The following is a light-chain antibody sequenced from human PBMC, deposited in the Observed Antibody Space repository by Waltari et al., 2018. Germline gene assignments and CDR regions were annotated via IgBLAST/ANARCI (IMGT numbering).Light chain of an antibody. CDR2: GAS. CDR1: QSVSSN. J-gene: IGKJ4*01. V-gene: IGKV3-15*01. CDR3: QQYNNWPPLT. Sequence: EIVMTQSPATLSVSPGERATLSCRASQSVSSNLAWYQQNPGQAPRPLIYGASTRATGIPARVSGSGSATEFTLTISSLQSEDFAVYYCQQYNNWPPLTFGGGTKVEIK.